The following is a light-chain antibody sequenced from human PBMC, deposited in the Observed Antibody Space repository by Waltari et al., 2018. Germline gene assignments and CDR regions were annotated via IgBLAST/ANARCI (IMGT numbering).Light chain of an antibody. CDR3: QQYGYLPIT. Sequence: EIVLTQSPGTLSLSPGERATVSCRASQSVYGDFLAWYQQKVGQAPRLLIYGASNRATGIPDRFSVSGSGTDFTLTISRLEPEDFAVYHCQQYGYLPITFGQGTRLEIK. CDR2: GAS. V-gene: IGKV3-20*01. J-gene: IGKJ5*01. CDR1: QSVYGDF.